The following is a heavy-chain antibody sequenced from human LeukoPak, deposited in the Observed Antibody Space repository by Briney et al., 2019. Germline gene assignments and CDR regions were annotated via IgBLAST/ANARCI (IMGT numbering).Heavy chain of an antibody. D-gene: IGHD6-13*01. Sequence: GGSLSLSCAASGFSFSSYGMYWVRQAPGKGLEWVTFIRYDGSNKYYADSVKGRFTISRDNSKNTLYLQMNSLRTEDTAVYYCAKDSSGSSWYWDYWGQGTLVTVSS. J-gene: IGHJ4*02. V-gene: IGHV3-30*02. CDR2: IRYDGSNK. CDR1: GFSFSSYG. CDR3: AKDSSGSSWYWDY.